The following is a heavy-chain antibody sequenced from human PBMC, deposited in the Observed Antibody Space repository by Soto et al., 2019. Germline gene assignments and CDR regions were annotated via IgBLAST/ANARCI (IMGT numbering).Heavy chain of an antibody. V-gene: IGHV3-30-3*01. CDR3: ARDLRGCSGGTCYSTYHYGMDV. J-gene: IGHJ6*02. Sequence: QVQLVESGGGVVQPGRSLRLSCAASGFTFSSYGIHWVRQAPGKGLEWVAVISYDGSEKYYADSVKGRFTISRDNSKNTLFLQMSSLRPDDTAVYYCARDLRGCSGGTCYSTYHYGMDVWGQGTPVTVSS. D-gene: IGHD2-15*01. CDR1: GFTFSSYG. CDR2: ISYDGSEK.